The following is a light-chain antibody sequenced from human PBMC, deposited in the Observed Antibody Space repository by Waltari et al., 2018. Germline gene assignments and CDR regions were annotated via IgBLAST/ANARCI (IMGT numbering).Light chain of an antibody. Sequence: EIVLTQSPATLSLSPGEKATLSCRASQRVSSYLAWYQQKPGQAPRLLIYDASNRATDIPARFSGSGSGTDFTLTISSLEPKDFAVYYCQQRSDSPWTFGQGTKVEIK. CDR1: QRVSSY. CDR2: DAS. J-gene: IGKJ1*01. CDR3: QQRSDSPWT. V-gene: IGKV3-11*01.